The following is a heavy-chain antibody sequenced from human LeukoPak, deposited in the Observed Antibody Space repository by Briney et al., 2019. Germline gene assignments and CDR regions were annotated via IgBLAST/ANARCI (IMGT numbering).Heavy chain of an antibody. D-gene: IGHD6-19*01. J-gene: IGHJ4*02. CDR1: GFTVSSNY. V-gene: IGHV3-53*01. CDR3: ASTLAVAGTDFDY. Sequence: PGGSLRLSCAASGFTVSSNYMSWVRQAPGKGLEGVSVIYSGGSTYYADSVKGRFTISRDNSKNTLYLQMNSLRAEDTAVYYCASTLAVAGTDFDYWGQGTLVTVSS. CDR2: IYSGGST.